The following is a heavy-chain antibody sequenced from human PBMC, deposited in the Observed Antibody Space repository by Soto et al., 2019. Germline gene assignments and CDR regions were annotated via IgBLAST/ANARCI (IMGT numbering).Heavy chain of an antibody. CDR1: GGSISSSSYY. CDR2: IYYSGST. V-gene: IGHV4-39*01. Sequence: PSETLSLTCTVSGGSISSSSYYWGWIRQPPGKGLEWIGSIYYSGSTYYNPSLKSRVTISVDTSKNQFSLKLSSVTAADTAVYYCARPSRDGYNYNYFDYWGQGTLVTVSS. J-gene: IGHJ4*02. D-gene: IGHD5-12*01. CDR3: ARPSRDGYNYNYFDY.